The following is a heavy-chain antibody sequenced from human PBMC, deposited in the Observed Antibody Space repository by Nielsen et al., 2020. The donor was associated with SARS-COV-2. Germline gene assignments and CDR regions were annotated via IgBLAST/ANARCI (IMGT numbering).Heavy chain of an antibody. D-gene: IGHD1-1*01. CDR2: IIPAFGTA. V-gene: IGHV1-69*01. CDR3: ARAGWSAGTTYYYYYYYMDV. Sequence: WVRQAPGQGLEWMGGIIPAFGTANYAQKFQGRVTITADESTSTAYMELSSLRSEDTAVYYCARAGWSAGTTYYYYYYYMDVWGKGTTVTVSS. J-gene: IGHJ6*03.